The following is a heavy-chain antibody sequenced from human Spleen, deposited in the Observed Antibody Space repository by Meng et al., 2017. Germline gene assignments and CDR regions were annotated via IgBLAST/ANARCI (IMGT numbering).Heavy chain of an antibody. CDR3: ARDRDGYSYLDC. J-gene: IGHJ4*02. CDR2: IYYTGTT. D-gene: IGHD5-24*01. CDR1: GDSINNDAYY. Sequence: SETLSLTCTVSGDSINNDAYYWSWIRQYPGKGLEWIGYIYYTGTTYYNPSLKSGVTISLDTSKNQFSLKLSSVTAADTAVYYCARDRDGYSYLDCWGQGTLVTVSS. V-gene: IGHV4-31*03.